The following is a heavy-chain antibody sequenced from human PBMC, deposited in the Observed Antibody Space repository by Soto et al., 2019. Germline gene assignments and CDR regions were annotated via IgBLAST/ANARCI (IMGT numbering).Heavy chain of an antibody. Sequence: SVKVSCRASGGTFSSYAISWVRQAPGQGLGWMGGIIPIFGTANYAQKFRGRVTITADESTSTAYMELSSLRSEDTAAYYCESEVRYVGWLHNSPGSNEYYLDYWAHGTLVHVSS. V-gene: IGHV1-69*13. CDR3: ESEVRYVGWLHNSPGSNEYYLDY. D-gene: IGHD3-9*01. J-gene: IGHJ4*01. CDR2: IIPIFGTA. CDR1: GGTFSSYA.